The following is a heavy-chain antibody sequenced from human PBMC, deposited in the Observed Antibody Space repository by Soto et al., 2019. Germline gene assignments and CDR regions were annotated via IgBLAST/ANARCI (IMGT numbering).Heavy chain of an antibody. V-gene: IGHV3-7*03. CDR3: VRVGRLGGY. J-gene: IGHJ4*02. CDR1: GFTFSTYW. CDR2: IKEDGSEK. Sequence: EVQLVESGGGLVQPGGSLRLSCTASGFTFSTYWMSWVRQAPGKGLGWVANIKEDGSEKYYVDSVKGRFSISRDNARSSLYLQMNSLRSEVTAVYYCVRVGRLGGYWGQGTQVTVSS. D-gene: IGHD3-16*01.